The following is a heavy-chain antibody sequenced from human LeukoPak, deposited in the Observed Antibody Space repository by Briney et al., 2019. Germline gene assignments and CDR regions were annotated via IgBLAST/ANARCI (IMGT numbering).Heavy chain of an antibody. CDR2: ISTSNGDT. Sequence: ASVKVSCKASGSTFMNYDITWVRQAPGQGLEWMGRISTSNGDTDYAQKFQGKITMTTDTSTSTVFMELRSLRLDDTAVYYCARDPYHRMGPPLDLWGQGTLVIVSS. D-gene: IGHD1-14*01. V-gene: IGHV1-18*01. J-gene: IGHJ5*02. CDR1: GSTFMNYD. CDR3: ARDPYHRMGPPLDL.